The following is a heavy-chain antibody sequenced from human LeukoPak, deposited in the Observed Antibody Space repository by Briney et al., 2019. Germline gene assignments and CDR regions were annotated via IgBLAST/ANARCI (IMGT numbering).Heavy chain of an antibody. CDR1: GGSINRYY. V-gene: IGHV4-4*07. Sequence: SETLSLTCTVSGGSINRYYWSWIRQPAGKGLEWIGRIYSTGSTNYNPSLTSRVTMSVDTSKNHFSLKLNFVTAADTAVYYCARHLGAQSLIAFDIWGQGTMVTVSS. CDR3: ARHLGAQSLIAFDI. D-gene: IGHD3-16*01. J-gene: IGHJ3*02. CDR2: IYSTGST.